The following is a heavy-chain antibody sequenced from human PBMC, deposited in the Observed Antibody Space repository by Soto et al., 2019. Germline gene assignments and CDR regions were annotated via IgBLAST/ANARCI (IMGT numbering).Heavy chain of an antibody. CDR3: AKVREHWSGWFDP. CDR1: GGSISSSSYY. J-gene: IGHJ5*02. CDR2: IYYSGST. V-gene: IGHV4-39*01. Sequence: SETLSLTCTVSGGSISSSSYYWGWIRQPPGKGLEWIGSIYYSGSTYYNPSLKSRVTISVDTSKNQFSLKLSSVTAADTAVYYCAKVREHWSGWFDPWGQGTLVTVSS. D-gene: IGHD3-10*01.